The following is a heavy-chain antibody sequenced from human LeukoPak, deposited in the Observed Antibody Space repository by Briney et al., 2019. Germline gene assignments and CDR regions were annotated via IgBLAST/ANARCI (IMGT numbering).Heavy chain of an antibody. V-gene: IGHV3-53*01. J-gene: IGHJ6*03. Sequence: GGSLRLSCAASGFIVSSNHMSWVRQAPGKGLEWVSVIYSGGGTYYADSVKGRFTISRDKSKNTLYLQMNSLRAEDTAVYYCATPVPHGSDPSLYYYYMDVWGKGTTVTISS. CDR2: IYSGGGT. CDR1: GFIVSSNH. D-gene: IGHD3-10*01. CDR3: ATPVPHGSDPSLYYYYMDV.